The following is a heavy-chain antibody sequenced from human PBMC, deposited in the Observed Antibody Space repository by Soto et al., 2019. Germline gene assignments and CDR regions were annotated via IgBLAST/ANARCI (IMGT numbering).Heavy chain of an antibody. CDR3: ARGRTGVYGSGSTSPRFYYGMAV. D-gene: IGHD3-10*01. V-gene: IGHV1-69*12. CDR2: IIPVFAAT. CDR1: GGNFQTYA. Sequence: QVQLEQSGAEVKQPGSSVKVSCKASGGNFQTYAFTWVRQAPGQGLEWMGGIIPVFAATTYAQKFQGRVTITADESTNSVYVELSRLRSGDTAIYYCARGRTGVYGSGSTSPRFYYGMAVWGQGTAVTVS. J-gene: IGHJ6*02.